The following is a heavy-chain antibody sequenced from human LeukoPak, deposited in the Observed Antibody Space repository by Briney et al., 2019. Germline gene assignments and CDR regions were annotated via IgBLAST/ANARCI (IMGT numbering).Heavy chain of an antibody. CDR1: GGSFSGYY. Sequence: SETLSLTCAVYGGSFSGYYWSWIRQPPGKGLEWIGEINHSGSTNYNPSLKSRVTISVDTSKNQFSLKLSSVTAADTAVYYCAIGFGFSRAFDYWGQGTLVTVSS. V-gene: IGHV4-34*01. CDR2: INHSGST. D-gene: IGHD3-3*01. CDR3: AIGFGFSRAFDY. J-gene: IGHJ4*02.